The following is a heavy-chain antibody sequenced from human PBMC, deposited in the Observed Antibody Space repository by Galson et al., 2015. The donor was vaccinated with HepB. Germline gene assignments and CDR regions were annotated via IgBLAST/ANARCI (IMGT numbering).Heavy chain of an antibody. CDR2: VSSNTINT. D-gene: IGHD4-17*01. Sequence: SLRLSCAASGFSFSDYYMSWIRQAPGKGLEWLAYVSSNTINTNYADSVKGRFTVSRDNVKNSISLQMNRLSVEDTAMYYCARVADSHYGDHTHFDSWGQGALVTVSS. J-gene: IGHJ4*02. CDR3: ARVADSHYGDHTHFDS. V-gene: IGHV3-11*06. CDR1: GFSFSDYY.